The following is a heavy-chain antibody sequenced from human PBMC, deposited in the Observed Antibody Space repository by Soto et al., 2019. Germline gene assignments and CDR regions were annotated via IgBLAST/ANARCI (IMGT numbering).Heavy chain of an antibody. V-gene: IGHV3-9*01. CDR2: ITWNSGII. CDR1: GFTFDDYA. CDR3: AKDQGYSTSYYGYVDL. Sequence: EVQLVESGGGLVQPGRSLRLSCAASGFTFDDYAMHWVRQPPGKGLEWVSGITWNSGIIGYADSVKGGFTISRDNAKNSLYLQMKSPSPEDTALYYCAKDQGYSTSYYGYVDLWGRGTPVTVSS. D-gene: IGHD6-13*01. J-gene: IGHJ2*01.